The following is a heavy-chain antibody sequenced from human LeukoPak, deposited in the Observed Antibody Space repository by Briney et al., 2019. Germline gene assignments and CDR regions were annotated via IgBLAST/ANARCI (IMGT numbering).Heavy chain of an antibody. J-gene: IGHJ3*02. CDR2: IYPGDSDT. CDR1: GYSFTSYW. V-gene: IGHV5-51*01. D-gene: IGHD3-10*01. CDR3: ARRGPDHDAFDI. Sequence: TAGESLKISCKGSGYSFTSYWIGWVRQMPGKGLEWMGIIYPGDSDTRYSPSFHAPVTISADKSISPAYLQWSSLKASDTAMYYCARRGPDHDAFDIWGQGTMVTVSS.